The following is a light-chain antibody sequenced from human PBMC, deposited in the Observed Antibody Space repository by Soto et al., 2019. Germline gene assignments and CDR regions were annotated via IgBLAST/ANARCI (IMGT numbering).Light chain of an antibody. CDR3: QQYASYPWT. J-gene: IGKJ1*01. CDR1: QSLSGW. V-gene: IGKV1-5*01. Sequence: DILLTQTPSTLSASIGDRVTITCRASQSLSGWLAWYQQTPGKAPKLLISDAFRLESGVPSRFRGSGSGTEFSLPISSLQHGDSATFYCQQYASYPWTFGQGTKV. CDR2: DAF.